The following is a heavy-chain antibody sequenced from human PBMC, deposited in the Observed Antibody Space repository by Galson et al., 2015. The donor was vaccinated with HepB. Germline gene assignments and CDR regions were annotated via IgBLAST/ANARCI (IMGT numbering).Heavy chain of an antibody. V-gene: IGHV3-15*01. CDR1: GFTFSNAW. Sequence: SLRLSCAASGFTFSNAWMSWVRQAPGEGLEWVGRIKSKTDGGTTDYAAPVKGRFTISRDDSKNTLYLQMNSLKTEDTAVYYCTSYYDFWSGYYTPMFSPPHYYYYGMDVWGQGTTVTVSS. CDR3: TSYYDFWSGYYTPMFSPPHYYYYGMDV. CDR2: IKSKTDGGTT. D-gene: IGHD3-3*01. J-gene: IGHJ6*02.